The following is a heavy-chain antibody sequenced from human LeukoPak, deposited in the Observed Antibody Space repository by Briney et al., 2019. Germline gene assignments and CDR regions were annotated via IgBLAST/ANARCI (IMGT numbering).Heavy chain of an antibody. CDR1: GFTFSSYE. CDR3: ARVVGYWDAFDI. D-gene: IGHD3-22*01. CDR2: ISSSGSTI. J-gene: IGHJ3*02. V-gene: IGHV3-48*03. Sequence: GGSLRLSCAASGFTFSSYEMNWVRQAPGKGLEWVSYISSSGSTIYYADSVKGRFTISRDNAKNSLYLQMNSLRAEDTAVYYCARVVGYWDAFDIWGQGTMVTVSS.